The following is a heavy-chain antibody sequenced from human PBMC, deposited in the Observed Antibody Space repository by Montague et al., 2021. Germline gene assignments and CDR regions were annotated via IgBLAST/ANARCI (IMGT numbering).Heavy chain of an antibody. CDR2: IFPDDSDT. D-gene: IGHD6-13*01. CDR1: GYSFAPYW. V-gene: IGHV5-51*01. CDR3: ARRSSTWPLYYFDY. J-gene: IGHJ4*02. Sequence: QSGAEVKKPGESLRISCKASGYSFAPYWIGWVRQMPGKGLEWMGIIFPDDSDTKYSPSFQGQVNISADKSISTAYLQWTSLKAPDSAMYYCARRSSTWPLYYFDYWGQGTLVIVSS.